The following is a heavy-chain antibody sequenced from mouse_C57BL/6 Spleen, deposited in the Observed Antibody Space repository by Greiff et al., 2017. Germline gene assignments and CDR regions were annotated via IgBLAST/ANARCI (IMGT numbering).Heavy chain of an antibody. CDR1: GFTFSDYG. J-gene: IGHJ1*03. CDR2: ISSGSSTI. D-gene: IGHD2-5*01. CDR3: ARATIVTRYFDV. Sequence: EVQVVESGGGLVKPGGSLKLSCAASGFTFSDYGMHWVRQAPEQGLEWVAYISSGSSTIYYADTVKGRFTISRDKAKNTLFLQMTSLRSEDTAMYYCARATIVTRYFDVWGTGTTVTVSS. V-gene: IGHV5-17*01.